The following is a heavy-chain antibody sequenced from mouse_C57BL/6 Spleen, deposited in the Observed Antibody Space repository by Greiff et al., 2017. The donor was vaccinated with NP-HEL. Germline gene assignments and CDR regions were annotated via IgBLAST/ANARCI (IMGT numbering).Heavy chain of an antibody. CDR1: GYTFTSYW. CDR2: IDPSDSYT. V-gene: IGHV1-50*01. D-gene: IGHD1-1*01. Sequence: QVQLQQPGAELVKPGASVKLSCKASGYTFTSYWMQWVKQRPGQGLEWIGEIDPSDSYTNYNQKFKGKATLTVDTSSSTAYLQLSSLTSEDSAVYYCARLRFITTVVATRGYFDVWGTGTTVTVSS. J-gene: IGHJ1*03. CDR3: ARLRFITTVVATRGYFDV.